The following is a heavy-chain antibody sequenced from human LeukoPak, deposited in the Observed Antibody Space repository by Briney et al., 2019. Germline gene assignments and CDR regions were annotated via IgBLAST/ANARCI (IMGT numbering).Heavy chain of an antibody. D-gene: IGHD3-22*01. V-gene: IGHV3-53*01. CDR1: GFTVSSNY. CDR2: IYSGGST. CDR3: AREGDSSAYYYDS. Sequence: GGSLRLSCAASGFTVSSNYMSWVRQAPGKGLEWVSVIYSGGSTYYADSVKGRFTISRDNSENTVYLQMTSLRVEDTAEYYCAREGDSSAYYYDSWGQGTLVTVSP. J-gene: IGHJ5*01.